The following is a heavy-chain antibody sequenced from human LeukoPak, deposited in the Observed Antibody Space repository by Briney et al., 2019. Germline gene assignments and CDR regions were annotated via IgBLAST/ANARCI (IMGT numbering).Heavy chain of an antibody. CDR2: ISGDGTTT. Sequence: GGSLRLSCLVSGFHFRNDWMHWLRQAPGKGLLWVSRISGDGTTTNYADSVKGRFTISRDNAKNTLYLQMDSLRAEDTAVYYCAGTWSFDYWGQGALVTVSS. CDR1: GFHFRNDW. J-gene: IGHJ4*02. D-gene: IGHD2-15*01. CDR3: AGTWSFDY. V-gene: IGHV3-74*01.